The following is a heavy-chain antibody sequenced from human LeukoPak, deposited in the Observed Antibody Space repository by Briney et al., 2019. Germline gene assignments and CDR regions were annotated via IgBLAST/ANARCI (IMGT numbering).Heavy chain of an antibody. D-gene: IGHD3-22*01. CDR1: GGSFSSYY. CDR3: ARDGYYYDSSGYYEKKYYFDY. CDR2: IYTSGST. V-gene: IGHV4-4*07. J-gene: IGHJ4*02. Sequence: PSETLSLTCTVSGGSFSSYYWSWIRQPAGKGLEWIGRIYTSGSTNYNPSLKSRVTMSVDTSKNQFSLKLSSVTAADTAVYYCARDGYYYDSSGYYEKKYYFDYWGQGALVTVSS.